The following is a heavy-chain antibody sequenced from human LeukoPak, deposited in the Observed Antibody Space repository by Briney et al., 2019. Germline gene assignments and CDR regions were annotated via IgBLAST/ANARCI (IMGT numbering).Heavy chain of an antibody. CDR2: ISYSGST. Sequence: PSETLSLNGTVSGGSLNNNYWIWVRQPPGKGLEWIGYISYSGSTNYNPSLESRATISVASSRAQFSLKINSVTAADTAVYFCARHLSDRTTVAGEFDYWGQGILVTVSS. CDR3: ARHLSDRTTVAGEFDY. V-gene: IGHV4-59*08. D-gene: IGHD6-19*01. CDR1: GGSLNNNY. J-gene: IGHJ4*02.